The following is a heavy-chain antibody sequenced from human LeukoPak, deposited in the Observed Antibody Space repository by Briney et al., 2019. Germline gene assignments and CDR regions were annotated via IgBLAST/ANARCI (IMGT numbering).Heavy chain of an antibody. CDR2: IIPILGIA. V-gene: IGHV1-69*04. Sequence: GSSVKVSCKPSGGTFSSYAISWVREAPGQGLEWMGRIIPILGIANYAQKFQGRVTITADKSTSTAYMELSSLRSEDTAVYYCARSGITMVRGVIITRFDYWGQGTLVTVSS. D-gene: IGHD3-10*01. CDR3: ARSGITMVRGVIITRFDY. CDR1: GGTFSSYA. J-gene: IGHJ4*02.